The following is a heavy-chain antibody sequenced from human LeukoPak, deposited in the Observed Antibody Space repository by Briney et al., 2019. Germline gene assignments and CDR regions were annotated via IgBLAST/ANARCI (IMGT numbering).Heavy chain of an antibody. CDR2: IIPIFGTA. CDR1: GGTFSSYA. CDR3: ARTLAAATPGWFDP. J-gene: IGHJ5*02. V-gene: IGHV1-69*13. Sequence: GASVKVSCKASGGTFSSYAISWVRQAPGQGLEWMGGIIPIFGTANYAQKFLGRVTITADESTSTAYMELSSLRSEDTAVYYCARTLAAATPGWFDPWGQGTLVTVSS. D-gene: IGHD2-15*01.